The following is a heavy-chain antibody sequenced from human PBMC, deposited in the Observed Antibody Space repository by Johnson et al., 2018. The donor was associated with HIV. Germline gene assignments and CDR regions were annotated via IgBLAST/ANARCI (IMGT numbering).Heavy chain of an antibody. J-gene: IGHJ3*02. CDR2: IKEDGISGNT. CDR3: ASSGSESYYWDLGTNALII. D-gene: IGHD1-26*01. CDR1: GFTFSTYW. Sequence: MQLVESGGGLVQPGGSLRLSCAASGFTFSTYWMSWVRQAPGKGLEWVANIKEDGISGNTNYPGSVKGRFTISRENAKNSLYLQMNSLRAEDTAVYFCASSGSESYYWDLGTNALIIWGQGTMVTVSS. V-gene: IGHV3-7*01.